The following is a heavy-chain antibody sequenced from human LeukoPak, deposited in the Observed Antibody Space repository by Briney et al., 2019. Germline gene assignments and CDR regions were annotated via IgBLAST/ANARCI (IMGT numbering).Heavy chain of an antibody. CDR3: ARGHTYGYGYFDY. V-gene: IGHV4-59*01. Sequence: SETLSLTCTVSGGSISSYYWSWIRQPPGKGLEWIGYIYYSGSTNYNPSLKSRVTISVDTSKKQFSLELSSVTAADTAVYYCARGHTYGYGYFDYWGQGALVTVSS. CDR2: IYYSGST. CDR1: GGSISSYY. J-gene: IGHJ4*02. D-gene: IGHD5-18*01.